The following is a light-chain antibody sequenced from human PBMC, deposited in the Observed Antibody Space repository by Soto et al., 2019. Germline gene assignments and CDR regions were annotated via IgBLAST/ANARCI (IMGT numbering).Light chain of an antibody. CDR1: NIAGKS. J-gene: IGLJ3*02. Sequence: SYELTQPPSVSVAPGQTARLTCGGNNIAGKSVHWYQQKPGQAPVLVVYNDFDRPSGIPERFSGSKSGNTASLTIPGLQADDEADYYCCSYAGSYTLWVFGGGTKLTVL. V-gene: IGLV3-21*02. CDR3: CSYAGSYTLWV. CDR2: NDF.